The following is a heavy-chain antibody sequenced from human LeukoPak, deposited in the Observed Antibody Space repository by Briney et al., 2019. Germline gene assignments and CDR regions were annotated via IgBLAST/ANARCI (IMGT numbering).Heavy chain of an antibody. J-gene: IGHJ6*02. D-gene: IGHD5-12*01. CDR3: ARRVATIAAYYYYGMDV. CDR1: GYTFTSYG. CDR2: ISAYNGNT. Sequence: ASVKVSCKASGYTFTSYGISWVRQAPGQGLEWMGWISAYNGNTNYAQKLQGRVTMTTDTSTSTAYMELSSLRSEDTAVYYCARRVATIAAYYYYGMDVWGQGTTVTVSS. V-gene: IGHV1-18*01.